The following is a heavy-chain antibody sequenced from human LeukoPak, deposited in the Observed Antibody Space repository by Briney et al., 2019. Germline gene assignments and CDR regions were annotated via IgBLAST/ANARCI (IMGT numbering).Heavy chain of an antibody. CDR3: AISKGDGDYGPRWFDP. CDR2: TYYRSKWYN. D-gene: IGHD4-17*01. J-gene: IGHJ5*02. V-gene: IGHV6-1*01. CDR1: GDSVSSNSAA. Sequence: SQTLSLTCAISGDSVSSNSAAWNWIRQSPSRGLEWLGRTYYRSKWYNDYAVSVKSRITINPDTSKNQFSLQLNSVTPEDTAVYYCAISKGDGDYGPRWFDPWGQGTLVTVSS.